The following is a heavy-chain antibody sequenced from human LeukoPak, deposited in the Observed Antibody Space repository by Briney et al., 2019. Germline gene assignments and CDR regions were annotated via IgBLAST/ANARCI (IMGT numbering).Heavy chain of an antibody. J-gene: IGHJ5*02. CDR2: IWSDGSEI. CDR3: VRSFTHWWWFDP. V-gene: IGHV3-33*01. CDR1: GFTFSSYG. D-gene: IGHD2-8*02. Sequence: PGTSLRLSCAASGFTFSSYGMHWVRQAPGKGLEWVAVIWSDGSEIHYADSVEGRFTISRDNSENMMYLQMNNLRAEDTAVYYCVRSFTHWWWFDPWGQGTLVTVS.